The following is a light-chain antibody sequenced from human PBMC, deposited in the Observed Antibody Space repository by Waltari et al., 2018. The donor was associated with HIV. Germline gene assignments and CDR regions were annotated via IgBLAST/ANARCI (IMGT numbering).Light chain of an antibody. Sequence: QSVLTQPPSVSGAPGQRVTISCTGSSSNIGAGYDVHWYQQLPGTAPKLLISATINRPSGFPDRFSGSKSGSSASLAITGLQAEDEAHYYCQSFDSSLTTSGVIFGGGTKLTVL. J-gene: IGLJ2*01. CDR1: SSNIGAGYD. CDR2: ATI. CDR3: QSFDSSLTTSGVI. V-gene: IGLV1-40*01.